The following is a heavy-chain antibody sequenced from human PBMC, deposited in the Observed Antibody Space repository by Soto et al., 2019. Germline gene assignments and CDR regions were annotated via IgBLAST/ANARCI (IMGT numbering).Heavy chain of an antibody. D-gene: IGHD3-3*01. J-gene: IGHJ6*03. CDR3: ARDASGDFWSGYYPGLDYYYYMDV. V-gene: IGHV3-66*01. Sequence: SLRLSCAASGFTVSSNYMSWVRQAPGKGMEWVAVIYSGGSTYYADSMKGRFTISRDNSKNTLYLQMNSLRAEDTAVYYCARDASGDFWSGYYPGLDYYYYMDVWGKGTTVTVSS. CDR1: GFTVSSNY. CDR2: IYSGGST.